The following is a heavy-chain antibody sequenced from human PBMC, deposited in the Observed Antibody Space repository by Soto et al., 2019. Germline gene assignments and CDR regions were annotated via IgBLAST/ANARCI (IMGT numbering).Heavy chain of an antibody. J-gene: IGHJ4*02. CDR3: ARATSTSVVY. Sequence: PGESLKISCKGSGYSFTSYWISWVRQMTGKDLEWMGRIDPSDSYTNYSPSFQGHVTISADKSISTAYLQWSSLKASDTAMYYCARATSTSVVYWGQGTLVTVSS. V-gene: IGHV5-10-1*01. CDR1: GYSFTSYW. CDR2: IDPSDSYT. D-gene: IGHD2-21*01.